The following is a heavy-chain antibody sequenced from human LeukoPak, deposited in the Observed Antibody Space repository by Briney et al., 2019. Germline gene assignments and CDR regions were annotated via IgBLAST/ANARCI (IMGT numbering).Heavy chain of an antibody. CDR2: IYYSGST. CDR3: ARRGYYGSGSYYNSYYYYYYMDV. CDR1: GGSISSYY. Sequence: SETLSLTCTVSGGSISSYYWSWIRQPPGKGLDWIGYIYYSGSTNYNPSLKSRVTISVDTSKNQFSLKLSSVTAADTAVYYCARRGYYGSGSYYNSYYYYYYMDVWGKGTTVTVSS. V-gene: IGHV4-59*01. J-gene: IGHJ6*03. D-gene: IGHD3-10*01.